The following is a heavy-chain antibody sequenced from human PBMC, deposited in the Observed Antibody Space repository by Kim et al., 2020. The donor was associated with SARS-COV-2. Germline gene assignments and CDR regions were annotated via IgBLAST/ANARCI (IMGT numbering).Heavy chain of an antibody. CDR1: GFTFSSYG. V-gene: IGHV3-23*01. Sequence: GGSLRLSCAASGFTFSSYGMSWVRQAPGKGLEWVSSISGNGGSTYYADAVKGRFTISRANSKNTLYVQMNSLRAEATAIYYCAKRPFYDRSGYFFDYWGQGTLVTVSS. CDR2: ISGNGGST. D-gene: IGHD3-22*01. J-gene: IGHJ4*02. CDR3: AKRPFYDRSGYFFDY.